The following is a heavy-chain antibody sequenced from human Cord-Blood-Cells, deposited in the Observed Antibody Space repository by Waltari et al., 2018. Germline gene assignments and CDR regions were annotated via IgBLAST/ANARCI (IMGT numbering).Heavy chain of an antibody. CDR2: IYSGGST. CDR3: ARVLYSSSWYTDY. CDR1: GFTVSSNY. V-gene: IGHV3-53*01. Sequence: EVQLVESGGGLIQPGGSLRLSCAASGFTVSSNYMSWFRQAPGKGLEWVSVIYSGGSTYYADSVKGRFTISRDNSKNTLYLQMNSLRAEDTAVYYCARVLYSSSWYTDYWGQGTLVTVSS. D-gene: IGHD6-13*01. J-gene: IGHJ4*02.